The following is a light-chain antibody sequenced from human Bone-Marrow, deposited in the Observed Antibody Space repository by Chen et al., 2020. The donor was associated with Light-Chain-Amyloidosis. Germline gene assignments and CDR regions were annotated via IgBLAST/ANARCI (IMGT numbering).Light chain of an antibody. J-gene: IGLJ2*01. Sequence: SYELTQPPSVSVSPGQTARITCSGDDLPTKYAYWYQQKPGQAPVLGIHRDTERPSGISERFSGSSSGTTATLTSSGVQAEDEADYHCQSADSSGTYEVIFGGGTKLT. CDR2: RDT. CDR3: QSADSSGTYEVI. CDR1: DLPTKY. V-gene: IGLV3-25*03.